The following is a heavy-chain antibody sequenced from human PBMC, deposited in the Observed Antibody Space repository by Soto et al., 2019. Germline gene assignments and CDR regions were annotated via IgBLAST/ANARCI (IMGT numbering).Heavy chain of an antibody. J-gene: IGHJ5*02. CDR1: GFSLSTSGVG. CDR3: VPVVVAATRVGRWFDP. Sequence: SGPTLVNPTQTLTLTCTFSGFSLSTSGVGVGWIRQPPGKALEWLALIYWDDDKRYSPSLKSRLTITKDTSKNQVVLTMTNMDPVDTATYYCVPVVVAATRVGRWFDPWGQGTLVTVSS. V-gene: IGHV2-5*02. CDR2: IYWDDDK. D-gene: IGHD2-15*01.